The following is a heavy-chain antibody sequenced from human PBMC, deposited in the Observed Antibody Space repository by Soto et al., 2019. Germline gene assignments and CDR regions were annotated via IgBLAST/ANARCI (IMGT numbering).Heavy chain of an antibody. CDR1: GCTFSSYW. CDR3: ATSIAVGGGG. J-gene: IGHJ4*02. Sequence: EVHLVEYGGGLVQPGGSLRLSCAASGCTFSSYWMHWVRQAPWKWLVWVSRINSDGSSIRYADSVKGRFTISRANAKNRLYLQMNNLRADDTSVYYCATSIAVGGGGWGKGTLVIV. D-gene: IGHD6-13*01. CDR2: INSDGSSI. V-gene: IGHV3-74*01.